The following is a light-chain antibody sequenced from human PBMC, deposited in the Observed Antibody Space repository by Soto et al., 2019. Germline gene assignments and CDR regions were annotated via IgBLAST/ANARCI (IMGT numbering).Light chain of an antibody. J-gene: IGKJ2*01. CDR3: QQYGSSPYT. CDR2: GTS. Sequence: EIVLTQSPGTLSLSPGESATLSCRASHSVGSAFLAWFQQKPGQAPRLLMYGTSNRATGIPDRFSGSGSGTDCTLTITRLEPEDCGVYYCQQYGSSPYTFGQGTKLEMK. CDR1: HSVGSAF. V-gene: IGKV3-20*01.